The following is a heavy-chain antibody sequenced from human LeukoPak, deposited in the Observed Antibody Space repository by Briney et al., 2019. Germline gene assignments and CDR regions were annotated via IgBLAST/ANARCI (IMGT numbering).Heavy chain of an antibody. CDR3: ARGVVSRAAFDV. CDR1: GISFSTSW. J-gene: IGHJ3*01. Sequence: GGSLRLSCAASGISFSTSWMSWVRQAPGKGPEWVAYIKGDGSEISYVDSVKGRFTISRDNAKNSLYLQMDSLRVEDTAAHYCARGVVSRAAFDVWGQGTMVTVSS. CDR2: IKGDGSEI. V-gene: IGHV3-7*05.